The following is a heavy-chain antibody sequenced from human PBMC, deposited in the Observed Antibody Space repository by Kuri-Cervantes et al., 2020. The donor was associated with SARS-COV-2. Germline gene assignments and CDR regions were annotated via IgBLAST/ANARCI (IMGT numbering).Heavy chain of an antibody. CDR2: IYTSGST. CDR3: AGQWGIAMAGGNAFDI. D-gene: IGHD6-19*01. V-gene: IGHV4-4*07. J-gene: IGHJ3*02. Sequence: SETLSLTCTVSGGSISSYYWSWIRQPAGKGLEWIGRIYTSGSTNYNPSLKSRVTISVDTSKNQFSLKLSSVTAADTAVYYCAGQWGIAMAGGNAFDIWGQGTMVTVSS. CDR1: GGSISSYY.